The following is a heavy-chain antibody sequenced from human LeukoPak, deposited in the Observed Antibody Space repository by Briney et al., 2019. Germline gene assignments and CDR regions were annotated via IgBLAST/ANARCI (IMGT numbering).Heavy chain of an antibody. CDR2: IYSGGST. CDR1: GFTVSSNY. CDR3: ARCIVGATRAYYYGMDV. D-gene: IGHD1-26*01. J-gene: IGHJ6*02. Sequence: GGSLRLSCAASGFTVSSNYMSWVRQAPGKGLEWVSVIYSGGSTYYADSAKGRFTISRDNSKNTLYLQMNSLRAEDTAVYYCARCIVGATRAYYYGMDVWGQGTTVTVSS. V-gene: IGHV3-53*01.